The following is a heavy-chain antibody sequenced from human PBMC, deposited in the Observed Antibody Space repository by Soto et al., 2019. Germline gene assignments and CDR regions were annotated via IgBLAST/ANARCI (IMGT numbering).Heavy chain of an antibody. Sequence: PGGSLRLSCAASGFTFSSYSMNWVRQAPGKGLEWVSYISSSSSTIYYADSVKGRFTISRDNAKSSLYLQMNSLRDEDTAVYYCARPALPKYSSSSGLSGYYYGMDVWGQGTTVTVSS. CDR1: GFTFSSYS. V-gene: IGHV3-48*02. D-gene: IGHD6-6*01. J-gene: IGHJ6*02. CDR2: ISSSSSTI. CDR3: ARPALPKYSSSSGLSGYYYGMDV.